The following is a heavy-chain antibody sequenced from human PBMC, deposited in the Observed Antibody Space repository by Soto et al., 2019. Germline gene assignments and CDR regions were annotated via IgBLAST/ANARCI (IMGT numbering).Heavy chain of an antibody. CDR1: GGSISSSSYY. V-gene: IGHV4-39*01. J-gene: IGHJ6*02. CDR2: IYYSGST. D-gene: IGHD6-13*01. Sequence: PSETLSLTCTVSGGSISSSSYYWGWIRQPPGKGLEWIGSIYYSGSTYYNPSLKSRVTISVDASKNQFSLKLSSVTAADTAVYYCARHGGEQQLVLYYYYGMDVWGQGTTVTVSS. CDR3: ARHGGEQQLVLYYYYGMDV.